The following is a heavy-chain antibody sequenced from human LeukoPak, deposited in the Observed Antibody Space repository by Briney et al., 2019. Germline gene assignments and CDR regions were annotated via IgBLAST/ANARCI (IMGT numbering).Heavy chain of an antibody. CDR1: GFTFSSYW. J-gene: IGHJ4*02. V-gene: IGHV3-7*01. D-gene: IGHD6-13*01. Sequence: GGSLRLSCAASGFTFSSYWMTWVRQAPGKGLEWVANIKEDGSEKYYVDSVKGRFTISRDNSKNTLYLQMNSLRAEDTAVYYCAKDHRRSGSWLRTFDYWGQGTLVTVSS. CDR2: IKEDGSEK. CDR3: AKDHRRSGSWLRTFDY.